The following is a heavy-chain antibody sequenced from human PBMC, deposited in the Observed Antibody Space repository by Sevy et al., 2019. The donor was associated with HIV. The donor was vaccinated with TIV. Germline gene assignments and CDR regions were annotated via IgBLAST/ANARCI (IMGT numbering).Heavy chain of an antibody. CDR2: ISSSGTTI. CDR1: GFTFSSYE. V-gene: IGHV3-48*03. CDR3: AGVDANYDKGFDP. Sequence: GGSLRLSCEASGFTFSSYEMNWVRQAPGKGLEWVSYISSSGTTIKYADSVKGRFTISRDNAKNSLYMQMNSLRPEDTAVYYCAGVDANYDKGFDPWGQGTLVTVSS. J-gene: IGHJ5*02. D-gene: IGHD3-22*01.